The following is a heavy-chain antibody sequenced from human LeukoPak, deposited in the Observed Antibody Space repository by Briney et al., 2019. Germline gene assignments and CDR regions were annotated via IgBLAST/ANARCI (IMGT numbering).Heavy chain of an antibody. J-gene: IGHJ4*02. D-gene: IGHD2-8*01. CDR2: IYSGDST. Sequence: GGSLRLSCAASGLIFYNAWLDWVRQAPGKGLEWVSIIYSGDSTYYADSVKGRFTISRDNSKNTLYLQMNSLRAEDTAVYYCARGVNYFDYWGQGTLLTVSS. V-gene: IGHV3-53*01. CDR3: ARGVNYFDY. CDR1: GLIFYNAW.